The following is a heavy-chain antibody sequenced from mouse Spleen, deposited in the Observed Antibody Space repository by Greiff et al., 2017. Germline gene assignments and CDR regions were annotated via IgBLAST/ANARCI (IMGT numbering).Heavy chain of an antibody. J-gene: IGHJ2*01. CDR2: IHPNSGST. CDR1: GYTFTSYW. Sequence: QVQLQQSGAELVKPGASVKLSCKASGYTFTSYWMHWVKRRPGQGLEWIGMIHPNSGSTNYNEKFKSKATLTVDKSSSTAYMQLSSLTSEDSAVYYCARIITTVVASFDYWGQGTTLTVSS. D-gene: IGHD1-1*01. CDR3: ARIITTVVASFDY. V-gene: IGHV1-64*01.